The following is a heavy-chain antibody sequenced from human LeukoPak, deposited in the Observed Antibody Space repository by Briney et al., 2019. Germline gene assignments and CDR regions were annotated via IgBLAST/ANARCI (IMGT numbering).Heavy chain of an antibody. CDR2: ISAYNGNT. J-gene: IGHJ6*02. CDR3: ARAEATDYYYGMDV. CDR1: GGTFSGYA. V-gene: IGHV1-18*01. Sequence: GASVKVSCKASGGTFSGYAISWVRQAPGQGLEWMGWISAYNGNTNYAQKLQGRVTMTTDTSTSTAYMELRSLRSDDTAVYYCARAEATDYYYGMDVWGQGTTVTVSS.